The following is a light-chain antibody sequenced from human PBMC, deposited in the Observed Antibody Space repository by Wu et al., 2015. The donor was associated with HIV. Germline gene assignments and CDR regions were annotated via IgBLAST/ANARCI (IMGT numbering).Light chain of an antibody. J-gene: IGKJ4*01. CDR1: QGISSY. V-gene: IGKV1-9*01. Sequence: DVQLTQSPSFLSASVGDRVTITCRVSQGISSYLAWYQQKSGRAPKLLIYAASTLQSGVPSRFSGSGSGTEFTLTITSLQPEDFATYYCQQLTGYPITFGGGTKGGDQ. CDR2: AAS. CDR3: QQLTGYPIT.